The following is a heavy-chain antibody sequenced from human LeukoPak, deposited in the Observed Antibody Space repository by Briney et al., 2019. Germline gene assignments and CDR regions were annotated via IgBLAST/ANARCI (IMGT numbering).Heavy chain of an antibody. CDR1: GYSISSGDY. V-gene: IGHV4-38-2*01. J-gene: IGHJ4*02. CDR2: IFNSGST. Sequence: SETLSLTCAVSGYSISSGDYWGWIRQPPGKGLEWIGSIFNSGSTYYNPSLKSRVTISADTSKRHFSLKLNSVTAAATAVYYCARNRSEPLGNGGSFDYWGQGTLVTVSS. CDR3: ARNRSEPLGNGGSFDY. D-gene: IGHD3-16*01.